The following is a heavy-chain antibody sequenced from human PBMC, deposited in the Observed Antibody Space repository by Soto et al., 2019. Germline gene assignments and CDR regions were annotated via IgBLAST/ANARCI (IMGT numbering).Heavy chain of an antibody. J-gene: IGHJ4*02. V-gene: IGHV4-59*08. CDR1: GGSISTYY. Sequence: PSETLSLTCTVSGGSISTYYWSWIRQPPGKGLGWIGYIYYSGSTNYNPSLKSRVTISVDTSKNQFSLKLSSVTAADTAVYYCARGGWRHIDFWGQGTLVTVSS. D-gene: IGHD3-3*01. CDR2: IYYSGST. CDR3: ARGGWRHIDF.